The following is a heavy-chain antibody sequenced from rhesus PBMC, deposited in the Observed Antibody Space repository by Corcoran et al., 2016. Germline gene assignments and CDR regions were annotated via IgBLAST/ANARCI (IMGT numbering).Heavy chain of an antibody. Sequence: QVQLQESGPGLVKPSETLSLTCAVSGYSISSNYWSWIRQPPGKGLEWIGYIYVSSGSTYYNPSLKSRVTISTDTSKNQFSLKLSSVTAADTAVYYCARENSSGWLYYFDYWGQGVLVTVSS. CDR3: ARENSSGWLYYFDY. J-gene: IGHJ4*01. D-gene: IGHD6-31*01. CDR2: IYVSSGST. CDR1: GYSISSNY. V-gene: IGHV4-147*01.